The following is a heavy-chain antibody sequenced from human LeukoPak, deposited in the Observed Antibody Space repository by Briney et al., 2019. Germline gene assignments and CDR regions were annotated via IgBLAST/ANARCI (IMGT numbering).Heavy chain of an antibody. CDR1: GFIFSSHG. V-gene: IGHV3-23*01. J-gene: IGHJ4*02. Sequence: GGSLTLSCAASGFIFSSHGMTWVRQALGKGLDWVAAISASGTYTYYADSVKGRFTISRDNSKNTLYLQMNSLRAEDTAVYYCAKSQSHFVVVVAAITPDYWGQGTLVTVSS. D-gene: IGHD2-15*01. CDR3: AKSQSHFVVVVAAITPDY. CDR2: ISASGTYT.